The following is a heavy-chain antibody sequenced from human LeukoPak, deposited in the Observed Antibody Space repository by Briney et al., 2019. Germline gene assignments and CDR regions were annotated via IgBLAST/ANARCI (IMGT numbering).Heavy chain of an antibody. Sequence: ASETLSLTCTVSGGSIPTKNFYWGWIRQPPGKGLEWIGSVFYSGRTYYNPSLKSRVTIFVDPSKNQFSLNLRSVTAADTAVYYCARHERCSSINCIYNWFDPWGQGTLVIVSS. CDR1: GGSIPTKNFY. J-gene: IGHJ5*02. V-gene: IGHV4-39*01. CDR2: VFYSGRT. CDR3: ARHERCSSINCIYNWFDP. D-gene: IGHD2-2*01.